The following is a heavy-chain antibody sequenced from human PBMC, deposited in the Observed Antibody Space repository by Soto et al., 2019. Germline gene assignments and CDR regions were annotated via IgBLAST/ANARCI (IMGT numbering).Heavy chain of an antibody. D-gene: IGHD2-8*02. Sequence: QVQLVESGGGVVQPGRSLRLSCAVSGFTVSTYGMHWVRQAPGKGLEWVAVISRDGGTKYYADSVKGRFTICRDNSRNTLFLEMNSLRGDDMAVYYCTGEVASGYWGQGTLVTVSS. CDR3: TGEVASGY. V-gene: IGHV3-30*03. CDR1: GFTVSTYG. CDR2: ISRDGGTK. J-gene: IGHJ4*02.